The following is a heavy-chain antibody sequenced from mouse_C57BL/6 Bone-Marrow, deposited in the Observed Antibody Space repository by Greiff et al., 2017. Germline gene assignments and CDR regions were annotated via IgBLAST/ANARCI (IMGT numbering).Heavy chain of an antibody. CDR3: ARKGGYGTPFAY. Sequence: QVQLKQSGPELVKPGASVKISCKASGYAFSSSWMNWVKQRPGKGLEWIGRIYPGDGDTNYNGKFKGKATLTADKSSSTAYMQLSSLTSEDSAVYFCARKGGYGTPFAYWGQGTLVTVSA. CDR1: GYAFSSSW. J-gene: IGHJ3*01. CDR2: IYPGDGDT. D-gene: IGHD2-10*02. V-gene: IGHV1-82*01.